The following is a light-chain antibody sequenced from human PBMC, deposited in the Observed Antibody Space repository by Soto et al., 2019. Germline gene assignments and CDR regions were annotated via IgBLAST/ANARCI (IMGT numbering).Light chain of an antibody. J-gene: IGKJ4*01. Sequence: EIVLTQSPATLSLSPGDRVTLSCRASQTVGRYLSWYQHSPGQGPRLLVYDTSNRATGIPARFSGSGSETDFTLTISSLEPEDFAVYYCQQYNKWPPLTFGGGTKVEIK. CDR2: DTS. CDR1: QTVGRY. CDR3: QQYNKWPPLT. V-gene: IGKV3-11*01.